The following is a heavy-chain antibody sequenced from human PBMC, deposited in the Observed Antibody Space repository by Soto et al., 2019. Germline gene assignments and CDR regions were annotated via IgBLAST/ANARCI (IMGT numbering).Heavy chain of an antibody. CDR1: GFTFSSYA. Sequence: QVQLVESGGGVVQPGRSLRLSCAASGFTFSSYALHWVRQAPGKGLEWVAVISYDGSNKFYADSVKGRFTISRDTSKNTLYLQMNSLRAEDTAVYYCASVLGDYPNFDYWGQGTLVTVSS. CDR3: ASVLGDYPNFDY. J-gene: IGHJ4*02. D-gene: IGHD2-21*01. V-gene: IGHV3-30-3*01. CDR2: ISYDGSNK.